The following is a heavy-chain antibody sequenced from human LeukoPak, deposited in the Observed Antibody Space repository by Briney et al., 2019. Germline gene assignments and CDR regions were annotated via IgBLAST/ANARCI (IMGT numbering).Heavy chain of an antibody. Sequence: SETLSLTCTVSGDSFTSTDDFWGWIRQPPGKGLEWIGSINYSGKTYYNPSLKSRVIISVDTSKNQVSLRLSSVTAADTAVYYCARSSCSSGRYGGLDVWGQGTTVTVSS. CDR3: ARSSCSSGRYGGLDV. D-gene: IGHD2-2*01. V-gene: IGHV4-39*01. CDR2: INYSGKT. J-gene: IGHJ6*02. CDR1: GDSFTSTDDF.